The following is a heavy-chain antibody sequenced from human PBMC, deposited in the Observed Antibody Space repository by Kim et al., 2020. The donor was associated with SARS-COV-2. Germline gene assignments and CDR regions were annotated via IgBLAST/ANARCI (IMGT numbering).Heavy chain of an antibody. J-gene: IGHJ4*02. CDR3: ASGGRRPGIAAAGGFDY. CDR1: GYTFTGYY. D-gene: IGHD6-13*01. CDR2: INPNSGGT. V-gene: IGHV1-2*02. Sequence: ASVKVSCKASGYTFTGYYMHWVRQAPGQGLEWMGWINPNSGGTNYAQKSQGRVSMTRDTSISTAYMELSRLRSDDTAVYYCASGGRRPGIAAAGGFDYWGQGTLVTVSS.